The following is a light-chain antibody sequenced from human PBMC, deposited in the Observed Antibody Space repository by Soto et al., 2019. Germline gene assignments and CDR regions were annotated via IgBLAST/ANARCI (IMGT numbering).Light chain of an antibody. J-gene: IGKJ4*01. CDR1: QSVSSSY. V-gene: IGKV3-20*01. Sequence: EIVLTQSPGTLSLSPGERATLSCRASQSVSSSYLVWYQQRPGQPPRLLIYGTSNRAAGIPDRFTGTGSGKDFTLTIYRPEPEDSAVYYCQQYGSSALTFGGGTKVEIK. CDR2: GTS. CDR3: QQYGSSALT.